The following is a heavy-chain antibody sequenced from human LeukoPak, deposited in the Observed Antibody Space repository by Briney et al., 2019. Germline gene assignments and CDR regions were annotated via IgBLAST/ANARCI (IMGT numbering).Heavy chain of an antibody. CDR2: ISGSGGST. CDR1: GFTFSSYA. D-gene: IGHD5-12*01. V-gene: IGHV3-23*01. CDR3: AKDWTGWLRLLIRGRGADYYYYMDV. Sequence: PGGSLRLSCAASGFTFSSYAMSWVRQAPGKGLEWVSAISGSGGSTYYADSVKGRFTISRDNSKNTLYLQMNSLRAEDTAVYYCAKDWTGWLRLLIRGRGADYYYYMDVWGKGTTVTVSS. J-gene: IGHJ6*03.